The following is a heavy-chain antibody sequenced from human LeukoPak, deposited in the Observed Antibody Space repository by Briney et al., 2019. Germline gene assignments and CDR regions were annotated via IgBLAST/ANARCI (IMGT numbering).Heavy chain of an antibody. CDR3: ARLEKTLAIVPAPMGKKAIKYFYYMDV. D-gene: IGHD2-2*01. Sequence: GGSLRLSCAASGFTFSSYGMHWVRQAPGKGLEWVAVIWYGGSNKYYADSVKGRFTISRDNSKNTLYLQMNSLRAEDTAMYYCARLEKTLAIVPAPMGKKAIKYFYYMDVWGKGTTVTVSS. CDR1: GFTFSSYG. J-gene: IGHJ6*03. CDR2: IWYGGSNK. V-gene: IGHV3-33*08.